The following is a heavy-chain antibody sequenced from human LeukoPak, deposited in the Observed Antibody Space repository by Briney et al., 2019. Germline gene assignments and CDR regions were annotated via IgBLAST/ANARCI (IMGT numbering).Heavy chain of an antibody. CDR2: INHSGST. CDR3: ARLSEYSSGWYGGDAEYFQH. V-gene: IGHV4-34*01. CDR1: GGSFSGYY. Sequence: PSETLSLTCAVYGGSFSGYYWSWIRQPPGKGLEWIGEINHSGSTNYNPSLKSRVTISVDTSKNQFSLELSSVTAADTAVYYCARLSEYSSGWYGGDAEYFQHWGQGTLVTVSS. D-gene: IGHD6-19*01. J-gene: IGHJ1*01.